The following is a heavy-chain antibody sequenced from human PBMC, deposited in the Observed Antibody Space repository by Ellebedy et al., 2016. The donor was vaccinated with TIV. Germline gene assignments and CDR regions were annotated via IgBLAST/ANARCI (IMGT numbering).Heavy chain of an antibody. CDR3: ARGEVVGDYWFFDL. CDR2: IYYSGTT. CDR1: GGSVSSNY. V-gene: IGHV4-59*02. D-gene: IGHD2-15*01. J-gene: IGHJ2*01. Sequence: MPGGSLRLSCTVSGGSVSSNYWSWIRQPPGQGLAWNGYIYYSGTTKYNPSLKSRVIMSVDTSKDQFSLTLSSVTAADTAVYFCARGEVVGDYWFFDLWGRGTLVTVSS.